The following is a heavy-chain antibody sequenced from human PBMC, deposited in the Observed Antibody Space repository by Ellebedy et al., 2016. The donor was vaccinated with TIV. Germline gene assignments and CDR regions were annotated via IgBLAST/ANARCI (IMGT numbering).Heavy chain of an antibody. V-gene: IGHV4-59*08. CDR3: ARRGGGSYSTNAFDI. CDR1: GGPSSSYY. D-gene: IGHD1-26*01. CDR2: IYYSGST. J-gene: IGHJ3*02. Sequence: MPSETLSLTCTVPGGPSSSYYWTSTLQPPGKGLEWIGYIYYSGSTNYNPFLKSRVTISVDTSKNQFSLKLSSVTAADTAVDYCARRGGGSYSTNAFDIWGQGTMVTVSS.